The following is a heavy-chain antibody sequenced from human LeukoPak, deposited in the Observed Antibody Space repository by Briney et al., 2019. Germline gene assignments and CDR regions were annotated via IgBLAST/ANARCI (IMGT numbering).Heavy chain of an antibody. Sequence: SETLSLTCTVSGGSISSSSYYWGWIRQPPGKGLEWIGSIYYSGSTYYNPSLKSRVTISVDTSKNQFSLKLSSVTAADTAVYYCAGGPLVELERWSWFAFDIWGQGTMVTVSS. V-gene: IGHV4-39*07. J-gene: IGHJ3*02. CDR1: GGSISSSSYY. CDR2: IYYSGST. CDR3: AGGPLVELERWSWFAFDI. D-gene: IGHD1-1*01.